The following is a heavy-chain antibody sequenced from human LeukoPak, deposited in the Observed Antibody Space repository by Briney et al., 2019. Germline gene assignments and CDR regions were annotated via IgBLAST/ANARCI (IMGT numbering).Heavy chain of an antibody. V-gene: IGHV3-48*01. CDR3: ARDWPDIVVVVATGGAFDI. CDR1: GFSFSSYS. D-gene: IGHD2-15*01. Sequence: GGSLRLSCAGSGFSFSSYSMNWVRQAPGKGLEWVSYISSSSSTIYYADSVKGRFTISRDNAKNSLYLQMNSLRAEDTAVYYCARDWPDIVVVVATGGAFDIWGQGTMVTVSS. CDR2: ISSSSSTI. J-gene: IGHJ3*02.